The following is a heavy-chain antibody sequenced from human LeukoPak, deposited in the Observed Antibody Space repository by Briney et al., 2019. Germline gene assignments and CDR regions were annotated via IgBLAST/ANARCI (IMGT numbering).Heavy chain of an antibody. J-gene: IGHJ5*02. CDR3: ARVRFGELLSNNWFDP. CDR1: GGSISSYY. D-gene: IGHD3-10*01. Sequence: SETLSLTCTVSGGSISSYYWSWIRQPPGKGLEWIGYIYYSGSTNYNPSLKSRVTISVDTSKNQFSLKLSSVTAADTAVYYCARVRFGELLSNNWFDPWGQGTLVTVSS. CDR2: IYYSGST. V-gene: IGHV4-59*12.